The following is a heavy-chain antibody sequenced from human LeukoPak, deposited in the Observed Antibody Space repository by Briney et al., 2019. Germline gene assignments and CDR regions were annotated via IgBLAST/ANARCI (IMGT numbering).Heavy chain of an antibody. CDR3: ASEMTTVTNGYFDY. J-gene: IGHJ4*02. CDR1: GYTFTSYG. CDR2: ISAYNGNT. D-gene: IGHD4-17*01. Sequence: ASVKVSCKASGYTFTSYGISWVRQAPGQGLEWMGWISAYNGNTNYAQKLQGRVTMTTDTSTSTAYMELRSLRSDDTAVYYCASEMTTVTNGYFDYWGQGTLVTVSS. V-gene: IGHV1-18*01.